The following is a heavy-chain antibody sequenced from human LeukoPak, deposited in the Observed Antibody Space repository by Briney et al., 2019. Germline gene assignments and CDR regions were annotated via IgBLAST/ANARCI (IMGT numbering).Heavy chain of an antibody. CDR1: GFTFSRYS. J-gene: IGHJ4*02. CDR3: AKGTGSFDY. D-gene: IGHD3-10*01. V-gene: IGHV3-21*01. CDR2: ISSSSSYI. Sequence: PGGSLSLSCAASGFTFSRYSMNWVRQAPGKGLEWVSSISSSSSYIYYADSVKGRFTISRDKAKNSLYLQMNSLRAEDTAVYYGAKGTGSFDYWGQGTLVTVSS.